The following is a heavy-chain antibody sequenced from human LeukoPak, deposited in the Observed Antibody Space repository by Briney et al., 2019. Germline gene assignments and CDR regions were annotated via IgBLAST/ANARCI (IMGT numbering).Heavy chain of an antibody. D-gene: IGHD3-10*01. Sequence: SETLSLTCAVYGGFFSGYYWSWLRQPPGKGLEWLGYIYYSGSTNYNPSLKSRVTISVDTSKNQFSLKLSSVTAADPAVYYCARGRAADIWGQGTMVTVSS. CDR1: GGFFSGYY. CDR3: ARGRAADI. V-gene: IGHV4-59*08. J-gene: IGHJ3*02. CDR2: IYYSGST.